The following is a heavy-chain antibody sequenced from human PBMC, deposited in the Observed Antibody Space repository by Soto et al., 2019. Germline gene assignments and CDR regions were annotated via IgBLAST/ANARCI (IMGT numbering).Heavy chain of an antibody. CDR2: IIPIFGTA. Sequence: QVQLVQSGAEVKKPGSSVKVSCKASGGTFSSYAISWVRQAPGQGLEWMGGIIPIFGTANYAQKFQGRVTIPADQARSTAYMERSSLRSEDTAVYYCARDRVEATVVTPGGYWGQGTLVTVSS. CDR3: ARDRVEATVVTPGGY. V-gene: IGHV1-69*12. CDR1: GGTFSSYA. J-gene: IGHJ4*02. D-gene: IGHD5-12*01.